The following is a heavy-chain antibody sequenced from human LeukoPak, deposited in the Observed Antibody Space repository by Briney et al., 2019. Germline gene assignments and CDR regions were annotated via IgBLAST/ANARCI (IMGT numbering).Heavy chain of an antibody. CDR3: ARLTPWIRMYYFDY. J-gene: IGHJ4*02. D-gene: IGHD5-18*01. CDR1: GFTVSSNY. V-gene: IGHV4-38-2*01. CDR2: IYHSGST. Sequence: PGGSLRLSCAASGFTVSSNYMSWVRQAPGKGLEWIGSIYHSGSTYYNPSLKSRVTISVDTSKNQFSLKLSSVTAADTAVYYCARLTPWIRMYYFDYWGQGTLVTVSS.